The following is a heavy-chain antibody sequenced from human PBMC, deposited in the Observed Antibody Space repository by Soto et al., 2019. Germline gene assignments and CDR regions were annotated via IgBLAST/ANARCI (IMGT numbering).Heavy chain of an antibody. D-gene: IGHD3-10*01. CDR3: ARGRLYYGSGSYYIRAYGMDV. CDR1: GGSFSGYD. CDR2: INHSGST. Sequence: ETLSLTWTVYGGSFSGYDWSWIRQPPGKWLEWIGEINHSGSTNYNPSLKSRVTISVDTSKNQFSLKLSSVTAADTAVYYCARGRLYYGSGSYYIRAYGMDVWGQGTTVTVSS. J-gene: IGHJ6*02. V-gene: IGHV4-34*01.